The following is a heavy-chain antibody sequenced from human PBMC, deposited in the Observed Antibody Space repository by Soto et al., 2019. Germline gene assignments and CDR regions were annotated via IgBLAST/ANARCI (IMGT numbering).Heavy chain of an antibody. V-gene: IGHV1-69*01. CDR1: GDTFKNCV. CDR2: IIPLFGTT. J-gene: IGHJ6*02. CDR3: AAELGFGKLSVV. D-gene: IGHD3-10*01. Sequence: QVRVVQSGVEVRRPGSSVKVSCKASGDTFKNCVISWVRQAPGQGLEWMGGIIPLFGTTDFAQRFQGRLTITTDESTTTAYMELSRLRSEDTATYYYAAELGFGKLSVVWGQGTTVIVSS.